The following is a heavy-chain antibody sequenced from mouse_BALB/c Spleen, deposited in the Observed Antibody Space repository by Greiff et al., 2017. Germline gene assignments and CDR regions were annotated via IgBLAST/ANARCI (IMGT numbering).Heavy chain of an antibody. D-gene: IGHD2-4*01. CDR1: GYAFTNYW. Sequence: QVQLQQSGAELVRPGTSVKISCKASGYAFTNYWLGWVKQRPGHGLEWIGDIYPGSGNTYYNEKFKGKATLTADKSSSTAYMQLSSLTSEDSAVYFCARGGSTMITSGFDYWGQGTTLTVSS. J-gene: IGHJ2*01. CDR3: ARGGSTMITSGFDY. V-gene: IGHV1-63*01. CDR2: IYPGSGNT.